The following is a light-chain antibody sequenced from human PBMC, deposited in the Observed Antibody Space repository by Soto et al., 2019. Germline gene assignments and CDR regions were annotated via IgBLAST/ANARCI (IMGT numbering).Light chain of an antibody. CDR1: QSVGS. CDR2: GAS. Sequence: EIVLTQSPGTLSLSPGERATLSCRASQSVGSLAWYQQKPGQAPRLLMYGASNRATDIPDRFGGSGSGTDFTLTISRLEPEEFAGDYCQQYGGSLITFGQWTRVESK. J-gene: IGKJ5*01. CDR3: QQYGGSLIT. V-gene: IGKV3-20*01.